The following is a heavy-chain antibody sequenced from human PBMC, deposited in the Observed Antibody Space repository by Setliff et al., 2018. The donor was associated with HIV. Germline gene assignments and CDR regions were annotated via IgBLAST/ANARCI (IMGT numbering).Heavy chain of an antibody. CDR3: TTERSVVVGALYYFDY. CDR2: IKGRTNGGTT. Sequence: PGGSLRLSCAASGFTFSSYAMHWVRQAPGKGLEWVGRIKGRTNGGTTDYAAPVKGRFIISRDDSKNTLYLQMNSLQTEDTAVYYCTTERSVVVGALYYFDYWGQGTLVTVSS. J-gene: IGHJ4*02. D-gene: IGHD2-15*01. CDR1: GFTFSSYA. V-gene: IGHV3-15*01.